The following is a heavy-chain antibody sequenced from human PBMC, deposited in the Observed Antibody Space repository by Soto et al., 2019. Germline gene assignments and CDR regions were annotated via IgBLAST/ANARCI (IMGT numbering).Heavy chain of an antibody. V-gene: IGHV1-69*01. D-gene: IGHD6-13*01. J-gene: IGHJ4*02. CDR2: IIPYYNTL. CDR3: ASGASRWEPSFFDS. CDR1: EGTFNSYA. Sequence: QAQVVQSGAEVRKPGSSVKLSCKASEGTFNSYAIAWVRQAPGQGLEWMGGIIPYYNTLNYAQKFKDRVTITAGDSTNTVYMELSSLRSDDTAVYSCASGASRWEPSFFDSWAQGTLVTVSS.